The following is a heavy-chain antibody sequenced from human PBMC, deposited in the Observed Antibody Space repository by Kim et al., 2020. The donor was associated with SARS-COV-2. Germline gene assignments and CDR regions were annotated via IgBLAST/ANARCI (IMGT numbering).Heavy chain of an antibody. CDR3: AKDQGYYGSGTPDY. J-gene: IGHJ4*02. V-gene: IGHV3-30*18. CDR2: ISYDGSNK. D-gene: IGHD3-10*01. Sequence: GGSLRLSCAASGFTFSSYGMHWVRQAPGKGLEWVAVISYDGSNKYYADSVKGRFTISRDNSKNTLYLQMNSLRAEDTAVYYCAKDQGYYGSGTPDYWGQGTLVTVSS. CDR1: GFTFSSYG.